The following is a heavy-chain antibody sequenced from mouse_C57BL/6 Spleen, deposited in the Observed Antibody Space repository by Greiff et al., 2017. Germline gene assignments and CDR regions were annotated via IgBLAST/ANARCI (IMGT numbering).Heavy chain of an antibody. V-gene: IGHV5-4*03. CDR1: GFTFSSYA. D-gene: IGHD2-5*01. CDR3: ARDSNYVRGAMDY. J-gene: IGHJ4*01. CDR2: ISDGGSYT. Sequence: EVMLVESGGGLVKPGGSLKLSCAASGFTFSSYAMSWVRQTPEKRLEWVATISDGGSYTYYPDNVKGRFTISRDNAKNNLYLQMSHLKSEDTAMYYCARDSNYVRGAMDYWGQGTSVTVSS.